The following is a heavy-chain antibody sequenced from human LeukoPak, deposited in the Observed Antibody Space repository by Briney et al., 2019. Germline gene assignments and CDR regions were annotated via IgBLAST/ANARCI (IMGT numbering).Heavy chain of an antibody. CDR2: IFYSGTT. CDR1: GGSISSSSYY. D-gene: IGHD6-13*01. V-gene: IGHV4-39*01. CDR3: ARRRIAAIDY. Sequence: SETLSLTCTVSGGSISSSSYYWDWIRQPPGKGLGWIGTIFYSGTTSYSPSLKSRVTISVDTSRNQFSLKLNSVTAADTAIYYCARRRIAAIDYWGQETLVTVSS. J-gene: IGHJ4*02.